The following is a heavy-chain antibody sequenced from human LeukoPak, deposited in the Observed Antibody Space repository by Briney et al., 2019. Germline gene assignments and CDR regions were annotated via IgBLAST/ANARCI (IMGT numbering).Heavy chain of an antibody. CDR2: ISGSGGST. J-gene: IGHJ4*02. CDR1: GFTFSSYA. Sequence: GGSLRLSCAASGFTFSSYAMSWVRQAPGKGLEWVSAISGSGGSTYYADSVKGRFTISRDNSKNTLYLQMNSLRAEDTAVYYCANRVLRYFDWLLSGFGYWGQGTLVTVSS. D-gene: IGHD3-9*01. V-gene: IGHV3-23*01. CDR3: ANRVLRYFDWLLSGFGY.